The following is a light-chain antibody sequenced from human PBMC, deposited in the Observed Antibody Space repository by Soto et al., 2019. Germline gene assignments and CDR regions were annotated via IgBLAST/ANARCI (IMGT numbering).Light chain of an antibody. J-gene: IGKJ1*01. CDR1: QSVNSN. V-gene: IGKV3-15*01. Sequence: EIVMTQSPATLSLSPGERATLSCRASQSVNSNLAWYQQKAGQAPRLLIYGTSTRATGIPARFSGSGSGTDFTLTISRLQFEDFAVYYCQQYNNWPLTFGQGTKVEIK. CDR3: QQYNNWPLT. CDR2: GTS.